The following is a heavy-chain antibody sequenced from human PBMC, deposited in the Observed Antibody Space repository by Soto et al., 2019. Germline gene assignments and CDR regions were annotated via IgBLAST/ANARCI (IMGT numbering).Heavy chain of an antibody. D-gene: IGHD2-2*01. CDR2: ISSRGSTI. Sequence: GGSLRLSWAASECRFREHDRSWIVQAKRKGLEWVSYISSRGSTIYYADYVKGRFTISRDNAKNSLYRQMNSLRAEDTAVYYCARVCNKPAATYYYYYYYMDVWGKGTTVTVSS. V-gene: IGHV3-11*01. CDR3: ARVCNKPAATYYYYYYYMDV. CDR1: ECRFREHD. J-gene: IGHJ6*03.